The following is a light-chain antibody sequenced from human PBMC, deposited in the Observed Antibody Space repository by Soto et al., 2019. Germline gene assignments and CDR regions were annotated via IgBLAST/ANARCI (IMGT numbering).Light chain of an antibody. CDR1: QNINNW. CDR2: KAS. CDR3: QQSNTYSFT. V-gene: IGKV1-5*03. J-gene: IGKJ3*01. Sequence: DIQMTQSPSTLSASVGDRVTITCRASQNINNWLAWYQQKPGKAPKLLIYKASTLESGVPSRFSGSGFGTDYSLTISSLQPDDFASYYCQQSNTYSFTFGPGAKVDIK.